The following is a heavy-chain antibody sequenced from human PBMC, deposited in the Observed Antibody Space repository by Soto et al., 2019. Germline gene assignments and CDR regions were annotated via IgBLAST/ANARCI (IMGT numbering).Heavy chain of an antibody. CDR1: GGSISSGGYY. CDR2: ISYSGST. CDR3: ARVRFFEWLNRRNSNPYYYYYMDV. Sequence: QVQLQESGPGLVKPSQTLSLTCTVSGGSISSGGYYWSWIRQHPGKGLEWIGYISYSGSTYYNQYLKSRVTISVDTSENQFSLKLSSVTAADTALYYCARVRFFEWLNRRNSNPYYYYYMDVWGKGTTVTVSS. V-gene: IGHV4-31*03. J-gene: IGHJ6*03. D-gene: IGHD3-3*01.